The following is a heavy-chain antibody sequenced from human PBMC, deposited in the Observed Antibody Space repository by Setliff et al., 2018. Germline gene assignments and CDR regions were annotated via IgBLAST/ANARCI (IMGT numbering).Heavy chain of an antibody. CDR1: GDSISDISYY. J-gene: IGHJ4*02. Sequence: SETLSLTCTISGDSISDISYYWGFIRQSPGKGPEWIGSIYYSGTAYYNPSLESRVTMFVDTSKNQFSLRLNSVTAADTAVYYCARLGATVKRGYFDFWGQGTLVTVSS. D-gene: IGHD1-26*01. V-gene: IGHV4-39*01. CDR3: ARLGATVKRGYFDF. CDR2: IYYSGTA.